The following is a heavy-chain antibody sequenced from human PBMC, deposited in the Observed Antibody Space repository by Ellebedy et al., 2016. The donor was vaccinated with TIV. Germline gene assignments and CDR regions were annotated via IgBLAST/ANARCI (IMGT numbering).Heavy chain of an antibody. D-gene: IGHD4/OR15-4a*01. CDR2: MNPNSGNT. J-gene: IGHJ6*02. V-gene: IGHV1-8*01. Sequence: ASVKVSCXASGYTFTSYDINWVRQATGQGLEWMGWMNPNSGNTGYAQKFQGRVTMTRNTSISTAYMELSSLRSEDTAVYYCARDSGLRKPLTNFYYYYGMDVWGQGTTVTVSS. CDR3: ARDSGLRKPLTNFYYYYGMDV. CDR1: GYTFTSYD.